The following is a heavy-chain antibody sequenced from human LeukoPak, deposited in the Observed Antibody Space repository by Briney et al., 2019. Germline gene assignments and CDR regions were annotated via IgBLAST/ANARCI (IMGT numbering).Heavy chain of an antibody. CDR3: ARDLNWSQVDY. Sequence: GGSLRLSCAASGFTFSGHWMHWVRQAPGEGLVWVSRINKDGSSTDYADSVKGRFTISRDNAKNTLSLQMNSLRVEDTAVYYCARDLNWSQVDYWGQGTLVTVSS. CDR1: GFTFSGHW. V-gene: IGHV3-74*01. J-gene: IGHJ4*02. D-gene: IGHD1-20*01. CDR2: INKDGSST.